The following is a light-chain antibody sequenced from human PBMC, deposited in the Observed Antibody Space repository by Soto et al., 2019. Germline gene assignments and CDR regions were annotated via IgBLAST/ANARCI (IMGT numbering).Light chain of an antibody. Sequence: QTVVTQAPSVSGTPGQRVTITCSGSSSNIGRNSVNWYRHLPGTAPKLLTHGNNHRPSGVPDRFSGSKSGTSASLAISGLQPEDEADYCCAAWDDSLNEYVFGDGTKVTVL. V-gene: IGLV1-44*01. CDR3: AAWDDSLNEYV. CDR2: GNN. CDR1: SSNIGRNS. J-gene: IGLJ1*01.